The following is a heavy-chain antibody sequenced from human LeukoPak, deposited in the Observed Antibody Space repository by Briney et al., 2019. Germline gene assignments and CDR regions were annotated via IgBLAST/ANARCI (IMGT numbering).Heavy chain of an antibody. CDR2: INPSGGST. CDR1: GYTFTSXY. J-gene: IGHJ4*02. Sequence: ASVKVSCKASGYTFTSXYXXXXXXXXGXXXXXXXIINPSGGSTSYAQKFQGRVTMTRDTSTSTVYMELSSLRSEDTAVYYCARAYGSSSTFPWDNWGQGTLVTVSS. CDR3: ARAYGSSSTFPWDN. D-gene: IGHD6-6*01. V-gene: IGHV1-46*01.